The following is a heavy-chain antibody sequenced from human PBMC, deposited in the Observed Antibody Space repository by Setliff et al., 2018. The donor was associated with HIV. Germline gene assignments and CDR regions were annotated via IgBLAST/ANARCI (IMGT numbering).Heavy chain of an antibody. CDR2: IYYSGST. CDR3: IIAYSSGWLAPMGFDS. CDR1: GGSISSSTYY. J-gene: IGHJ4*02. D-gene: IGHD6-19*01. Sequence: SDTLSLTCSVSGGSISSSTYYWGWIRQPPGKGLEWIGSIYYSGSTYYNPSLKSRATISVDMSKNQFSLRLSSVTAADTAVYYCIIAYSSGWLAPMGFDSWGQGTLVTVSS. V-gene: IGHV4-39*01.